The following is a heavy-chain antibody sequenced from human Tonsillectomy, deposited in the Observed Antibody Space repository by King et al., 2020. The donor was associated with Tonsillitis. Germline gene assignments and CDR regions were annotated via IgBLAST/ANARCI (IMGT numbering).Heavy chain of an antibody. V-gene: IGHV1-18*04. CDR3: ARDQDLRSWWTYDYYGMDV. CDR2: ISVYNGDT. CDR1: GYTFTSHG. Sequence: QVQLVQSGAEVKKPGASVKVSCKASGYTFTSHGISWVRQAPGQGLEWMGWISVYNGDTNYAQKFQGRVTMTTDTSTSTAYMELRSLTSDDTAVYYCARDQDLRSWWTYDYYGMDVWGQGTTVTVSS. D-gene: IGHD2-8*02. J-gene: IGHJ6*02.